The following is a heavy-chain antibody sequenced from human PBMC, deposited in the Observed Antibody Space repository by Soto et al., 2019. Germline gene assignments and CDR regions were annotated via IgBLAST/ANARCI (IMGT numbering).Heavy chain of an antibody. CDR3: ARDLPAAEDY. CDR2: INSDGSST. J-gene: IGHJ4*02. CDR1: GFTFSRYW. D-gene: IGHD6-25*01. Sequence: PGGFLRLSCAASGFTFSRYWMHWVRQAPGKGLVWVSHINSDGSSTNYADSVKGRFTISRDNAKNTLYLQVNSLRAEDTAVYYCARDLPAAEDYWGQGTLVTVSS. V-gene: IGHV3-74*01.